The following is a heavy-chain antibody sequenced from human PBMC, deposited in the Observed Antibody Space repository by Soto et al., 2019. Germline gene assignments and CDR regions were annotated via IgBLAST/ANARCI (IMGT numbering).Heavy chain of an antibody. D-gene: IGHD3-10*01. CDR2: ISGSGSGT. CDR1: GFTFSNYA. Sequence: GGSLRLSCAASGFTFSNYAMIWVRQAPGSGLEWVSGISGSGSGTYYADSVKGRFTISRDNSKNTLYLQMNSLRAEDTAVYYCAKGSGINVFDIWGQGTMVPVSS. J-gene: IGHJ3*02. V-gene: IGHV3-23*01. CDR3: AKGSGINVFDI.